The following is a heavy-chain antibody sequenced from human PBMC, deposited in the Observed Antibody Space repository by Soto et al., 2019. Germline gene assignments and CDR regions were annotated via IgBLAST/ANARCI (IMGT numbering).Heavy chain of an antibody. Sequence: GASVKVSCKASGGTFSSYAISWVRQAPGQGLEWMGGIIPIFGTANYAQKFQGRVTITADESTSTAYMELSSLRSEDTAVYYCARDGIQLWSGGYGGNSGFDYWGQGTLVTVSS. J-gene: IGHJ4*02. CDR2: IIPIFGTA. CDR1: GGTFSSYA. V-gene: IGHV1-69*13. D-gene: IGHD5-18*01. CDR3: ARDGIQLWSGGYGGNSGFDY.